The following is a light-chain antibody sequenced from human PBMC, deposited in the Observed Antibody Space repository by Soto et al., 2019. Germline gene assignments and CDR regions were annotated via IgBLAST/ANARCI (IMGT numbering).Light chain of an antibody. CDR1: QRGNRY. CDR2: DAS. Sequence: EIVLTQSPATLSLSPGERATLSCRTSQRGNRYLASCQQKPGQAPRLLINDASKRATGIPARFSGSGSGTDFTLTISSLEPEDFAVYYCQQRSNWPPALTFGGGTKVDI. V-gene: IGKV3-11*01. J-gene: IGKJ4*01. CDR3: QQRSNWPPALT.